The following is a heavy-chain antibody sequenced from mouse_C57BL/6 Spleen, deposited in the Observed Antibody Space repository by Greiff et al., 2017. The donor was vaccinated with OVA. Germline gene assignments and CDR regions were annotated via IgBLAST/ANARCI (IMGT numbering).Heavy chain of an antibody. CDR1: GYTFTDYN. CDR3: ARDYYGSSSPYWYFDV. D-gene: IGHD1-1*01. V-gene: IGHV1-22*01. CDR2: INPNNGGT. Sequence: EVQLQQSGPELVKPGASVKMSCKASGYTFTDYNMHWVKQSHGKSLEWIGYINPNNGGTSYNQKFKGKATLTVNKSSSTAYMELRSLTSEDSAVYYCARDYYGSSSPYWYFDVWGTGTTVTVSS. J-gene: IGHJ1*03.